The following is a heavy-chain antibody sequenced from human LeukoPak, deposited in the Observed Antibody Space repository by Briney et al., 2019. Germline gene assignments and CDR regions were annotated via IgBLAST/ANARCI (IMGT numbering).Heavy chain of an antibody. D-gene: IGHD3-16*01. Sequence: GGSLRLSCAASGFAFSSYWMHWVRQAPGKGLVWVSRINTDGSSTSYADSVKGRFTVSRDNARNTLYLQMDSLRVDDTAVYYCARDWVWGGFDHWGQGTLVTVSS. CDR3: ARDWVWGGFDH. J-gene: IGHJ4*02. CDR2: INTDGSST. V-gene: IGHV3-74*01. CDR1: GFAFSSYW.